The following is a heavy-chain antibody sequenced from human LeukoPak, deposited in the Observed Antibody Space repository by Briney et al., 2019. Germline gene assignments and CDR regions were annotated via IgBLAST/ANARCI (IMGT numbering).Heavy chain of an antibody. V-gene: IGHV3-23*01. CDR3: GKSGSRDWDYFEY. Sequence: GGSLRLSCAASGFTFSSYAMNWVRQAPGKGLEWVSTISGDGGDTHYADSVRGRFTISRANSKNTLFMQMNSLRAEDTTVYYYGKSGSRDWDYFEYWGQGTLVTASS. CDR1: GFTFSSYA. CDR2: ISGDGGDT. D-gene: IGHD3-10*01. J-gene: IGHJ4*02.